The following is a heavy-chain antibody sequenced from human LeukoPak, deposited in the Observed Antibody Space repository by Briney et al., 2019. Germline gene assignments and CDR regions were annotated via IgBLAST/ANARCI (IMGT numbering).Heavy chain of an antibody. J-gene: IGHJ4*02. V-gene: IGHV1-24*01. CDR3: ATGPSMVRGAFDY. CDR2: FDPEDGET. CDR1: GYTLTELS. Sequence: ASVKVSCKVSGYTLTELSMHWVRQAPGKGLEWMGGFDPEDGETIYVQKFQGRVTMTEDTSTDTAYMELSSLRSEDTAVYYCATGPSMVRGAFDYWGQGTLVTVSS. D-gene: IGHD3-10*01.